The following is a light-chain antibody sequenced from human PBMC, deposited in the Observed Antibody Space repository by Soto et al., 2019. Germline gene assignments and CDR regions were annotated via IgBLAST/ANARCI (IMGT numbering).Light chain of an antibody. V-gene: IGKV1-9*01. Sequence: DIQLTQSPSFLSASMGDSFTITCRASQGISSYLAWYQQKPGKAXXLLIYAASTLQSGVPSRFSGSGSGTEFTLTISSLQPEDFATYYCQQLNSFTFGGGTKVDIK. CDR2: AAS. CDR3: QQLNSFT. J-gene: IGKJ4*01. CDR1: QGISSY.